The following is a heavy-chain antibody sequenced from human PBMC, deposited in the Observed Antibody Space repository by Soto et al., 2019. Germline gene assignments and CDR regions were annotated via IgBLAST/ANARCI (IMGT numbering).Heavy chain of an antibody. CDR1: GGTFSSYA. V-gene: IGHV1-69*01. CDR3: AREYSSSAQDVYFDV. J-gene: IGHJ2*01. CDR2: IIPITGTV. Sequence: QVQLVQSGAEVKKPGSSVTVSCKVSGGTFSSYAIGWVRQAPGQGLEWMGGIIPITGTVNYAQKFQGRVTITADESTTTVYRERSSLRSEDTAVYYCAREYSSSAQDVYFDVWGRGTLVTVSS. D-gene: IGHD6-6*01.